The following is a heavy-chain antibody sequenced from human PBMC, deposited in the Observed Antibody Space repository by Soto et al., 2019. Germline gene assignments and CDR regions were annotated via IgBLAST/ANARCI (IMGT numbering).Heavy chain of an antibody. CDR1: GYSFTSYW. CDR2: IYPGDSDT. Sequence: PGESLKISCKGSGYSFTSYWIGWVRQMPGKGLEWMGIIYPGDSDTRYSPSFQGQVTISADKSISTAYLQWSSLKASDTAMYYCARQRNYDILTGQPDYWGQGTLVTVSS. V-gene: IGHV5-51*01. J-gene: IGHJ4*02. D-gene: IGHD3-9*01. CDR3: ARQRNYDILTGQPDY.